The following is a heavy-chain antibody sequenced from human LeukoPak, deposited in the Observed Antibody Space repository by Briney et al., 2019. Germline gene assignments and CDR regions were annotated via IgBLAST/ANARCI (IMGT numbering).Heavy chain of an antibody. J-gene: IGHJ4*02. CDR1: GFTFSSYS. CDR2: ISSSSSYI. V-gene: IGHV3-21*01. CDR3: ARGRGGSYRNFDY. D-gene: IGHD3-16*02. Sequence: GGSLRLSCAASGFTFSSYSMNWVRQAPGKGLEWFSSISSSSSYIYYADSVKGRFTISRDNAKNSLYLQMNSLRAEDTAVYYCARGRGGSYRNFDYWGQGTLVTVSS.